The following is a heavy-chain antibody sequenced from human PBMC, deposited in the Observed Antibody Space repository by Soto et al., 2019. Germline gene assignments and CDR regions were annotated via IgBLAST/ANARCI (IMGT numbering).Heavy chain of an antibody. CDR1: GGSISSGGYY. J-gene: IGHJ5*02. Sequence: SETLSLTCTVSGGSISSGGYYWSWIRQHPGKGLEWIGYIYYSGSTYYNPSPKSRVTISVDTSKNQFSLKLSSVTAADTAAYYCARVLPGYSSSSGWFDPWGQGTLVTVSS. CDR3: ARVLPGYSSSSGWFDP. CDR2: IYYSGST. V-gene: IGHV4-31*03. D-gene: IGHD6-6*01.